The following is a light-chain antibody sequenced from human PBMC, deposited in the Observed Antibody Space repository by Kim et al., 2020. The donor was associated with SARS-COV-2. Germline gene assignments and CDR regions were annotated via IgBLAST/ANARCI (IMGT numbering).Light chain of an antibody. V-gene: IGLV6-57*01. CDR2: EDN. CDR1: SGSIASNY. Sequence: NFMLTQPYSVSESPGKTVTISCTRSSGSIASNYVQWYQQRPGSSPTTVIYEDNQRPSGVPDRFSGSIDSSSNSASLTISGLKTEDEADYYCQSYDSSLWVFGGGTKLTVL. J-gene: IGLJ3*02. CDR3: QSYDSSLWV.